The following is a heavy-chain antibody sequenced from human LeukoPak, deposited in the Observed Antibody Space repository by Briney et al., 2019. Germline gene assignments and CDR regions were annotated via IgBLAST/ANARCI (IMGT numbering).Heavy chain of an antibody. J-gene: IGHJ4*02. CDR3: ACVDYYDSSGHGY. Sequence: GGSLRLSCAASGFTFSSYSMNWVRQAPGKGLEWVSSISSSISYIYYADSVKGRFTISRDNAKNSLYLQMNSLRAEDTAVYYCACVDYYDSSGHGYWGQGTLVTVSS. CDR2: ISSSISYI. CDR1: GFTFSSYS. V-gene: IGHV3-21*01. D-gene: IGHD3-22*01.